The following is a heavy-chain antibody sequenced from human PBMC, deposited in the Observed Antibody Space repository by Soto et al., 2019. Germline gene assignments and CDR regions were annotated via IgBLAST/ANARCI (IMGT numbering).Heavy chain of an antibody. CDR1: GFTFSTYA. CDR3: ARETYYSGPILGNLDL. CDR2: VSSEGGTQ. J-gene: IGHJ2*01. D-gene: IGHD6-19*01. V-gene: IGHV3-30-3*01. Sequence: QLQLVESGGGVVQPGMSLRLSCAASGFTFSTYAMQWARQAPGKGLEWVAVVSSEGGTQFYADSVKGRFTISRDNSKNSLYLQMSSLTTEDAAIYYCARETYYSGPILGNLDLWGRGTLVTVSS.